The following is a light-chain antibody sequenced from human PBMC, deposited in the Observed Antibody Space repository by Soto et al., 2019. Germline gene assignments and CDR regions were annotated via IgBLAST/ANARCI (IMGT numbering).Light chain of an antibody. J-gene: IGKJ1*01. CDR3: QQYNNWPPWT. V-gene: IGKV3-15*01. CDR2: GAS. Sequence: ETVMTQSPATLSVSPGERATLSCRASQSVNNKLAWYQQKPGQAPRLLIYGASTRATGIPARFSGSGSGTEFTLTISSLQSEDFAVYYCQQYNNWPPWTFGQGTKVEIK. CDR1: QSVNNK.